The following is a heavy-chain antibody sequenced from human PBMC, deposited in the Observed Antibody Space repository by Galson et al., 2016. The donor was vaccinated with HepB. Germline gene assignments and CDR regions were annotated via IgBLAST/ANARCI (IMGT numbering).Heavy chain of an antibody. CDR2: MNPNSGNT. D-gene: IGHD3-3*01. CDR1: GYTFTSYD. CDR3: ARVCNYDFWSGCL. V-gene: IGHV1-8*01. Sequence: SVKVSCKASGYTFTSYDINWVRQATGQGLEWMGWMNPNSGNTGYAQKFQGRVTMTRNTSISTAYMELSSLRSEDTAVYYRARVCNYDFWSGCLWGQGTLVTVSS. J-gene: IGHJ4*02.